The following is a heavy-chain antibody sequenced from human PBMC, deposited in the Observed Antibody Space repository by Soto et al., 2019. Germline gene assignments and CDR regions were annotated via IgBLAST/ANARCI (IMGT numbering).Heavy chain of an antibody. J-gene: IGHJ6*02. V-gene: IGHV2-5*02. D-gene: IGHD2-21*02. CDR2: IYWDDDK. CDR1: GFSLSTGGVG. Sequence: QITLKESGPTLVKPTQTLTLTCTFSGFSLSTGGVGVGWIRQPPGKALEWLALIYWDDDKRYSPSLKSRLTVTQDTSKNQVVLTMTNMDPVDTATYYCVHSRCGGDCLRSYSSHYYYGMDVWGQGTTVTVSS. CDR3: VHSRCGGDCLRSYSSHYYYGMDV.